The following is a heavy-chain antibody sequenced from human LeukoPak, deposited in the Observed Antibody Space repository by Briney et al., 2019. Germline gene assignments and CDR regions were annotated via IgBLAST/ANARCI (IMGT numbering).Heavy chain of an antibody. Sequence: GGSLRLCCAASGFTFSSYWMSWVRQAPGKGLEWVANIKQDGSEKYYVDSVKGRFTISRDNAKNSLYLQMNSLRAEDTAVYYCARVMGWFGELFYYGMDVWGQGTTVTVSS. J-gene: IGHJ6*02. CDR2: IKQDGSEK. CDR3: ARVMGWFGELFYYGMDV. D-gene: IGHD3-10*01. CDR1: GFTFSSYW. V-gene: IGHV3-7*04.